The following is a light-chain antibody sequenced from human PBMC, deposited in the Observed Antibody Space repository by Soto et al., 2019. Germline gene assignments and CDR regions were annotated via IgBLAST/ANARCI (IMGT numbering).Light chain of an antibody. J-gene: IGKJ5*01. CDR1: QSVSSY. CDR3: QQRSNWPPIT. Sequence: EIVLTQSPATLSLSPAERATLSCSASQSVSSYLAWYQQKPGQAPRILIYDASNRATGIPARFSGSGSGTDFTLTISSLEPEDFAVYYCQQRSNWPPITFGQGTRLEIK. V-gene: IGKV3-11*01. CDR2: DAS.